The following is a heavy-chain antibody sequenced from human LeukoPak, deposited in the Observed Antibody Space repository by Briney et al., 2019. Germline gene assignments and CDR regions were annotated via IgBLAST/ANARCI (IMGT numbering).Heavy chain of an antibody. Sequence: SETLSLTCTVSGGSISSYYWSWIRQPAGKGLEWIGRIYTSGSTNYNPSLKSRVTISVDNSKNQFSLRLSSVTAADTAVYYCARELWFANAPGSWLDPWGQGTLVTVSP. CDR2: IYTSGST. J-gene: IGHJ5*02. CDR1: GGSISSYY. D-gene: IGHD2-21*01. V-gene: IGHV4-4*07. CDR3: ARELWFANAPGSWLDP.